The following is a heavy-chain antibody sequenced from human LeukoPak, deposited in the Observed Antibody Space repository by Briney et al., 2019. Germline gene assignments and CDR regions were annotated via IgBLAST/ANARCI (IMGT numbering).Heavy chain of an antibody. CDR1: GYTFTGYY. V-gene: IGHV1-2*06. Sequence: ASVKVSCKAPGYTFTGYYMHWVRQAPGQGLEWMGRINPNSGGTNYAQKFQGRVTMTRDTSISTAYMELSRLRSDDAAVYYCARVENYYYDSSGYYEAWGQGTLVTVSS. J-gene: IGHJ5*02. CDR2: INPNSGGT. CDR3: ARVENYYYDSSGYYEA. D-gene: IGHD3-22*01.